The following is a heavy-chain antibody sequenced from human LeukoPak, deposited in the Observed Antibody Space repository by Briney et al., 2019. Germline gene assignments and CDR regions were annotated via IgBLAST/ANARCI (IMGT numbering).Heavy chain of an antibody. V-gene: IGHV3-23*01. CDR2: ISNTGGST. CDR1: GFTFSVYA. Sequence: PGGSLRLSCATSGFTFSVYAMTWVRQAPGKGLEWVSSISNTGGSTYYADSVKGRFTNSRGNSKNTLYLLMNELSAEDTAVYYCAKSHSLEYRGYFDYWGQGTLVTVSS. D-gene: IGHD2/OR15-2a*01. CDR3: AKSHSLEYRGYFDY. J-gene: IGHJ4*02.